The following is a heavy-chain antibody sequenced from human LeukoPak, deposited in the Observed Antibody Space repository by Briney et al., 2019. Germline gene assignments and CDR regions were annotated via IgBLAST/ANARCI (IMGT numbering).Heavy chain of an antibody. V-gene: IGHV4-39*07. Sequence: SETLSLTCTVSGGSISSNYHWGWIRQPPGKGLEWIASIYYSGNTYYNPSLKSRVTISVDTSKNQFSLKLSSVTAADTAVYYCARGNIYGDYLYWGQGTLVTVSS. CDR2: IYYSGNT. D-gene: IGHD4-17*01. J-gene: IGHJ4*02. CDR3: ARGNIYGDYLY. CDR1: GGSISSNYH.